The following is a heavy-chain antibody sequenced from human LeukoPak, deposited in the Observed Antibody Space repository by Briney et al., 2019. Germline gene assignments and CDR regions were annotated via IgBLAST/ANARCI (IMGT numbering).Heavy chain of an antibody. CDR2: MNPNSGNT. V-gene: IGHV1-8*02. J-gene: IGHJ4*02. D-gene: IGHD1-26*01. CDR3: ARVVGATGDY. Sequence: ASVKVSCKTSGYTFTNYYMHWVRQGPGLGFEWMGWMNPNSGNTGYAQKFQGRVTMTRNTSISTAYMELSSLRSEDTAVYYCARVVGATGDYWGQGTLVTVSS. CDR1: GYTFTNYY.